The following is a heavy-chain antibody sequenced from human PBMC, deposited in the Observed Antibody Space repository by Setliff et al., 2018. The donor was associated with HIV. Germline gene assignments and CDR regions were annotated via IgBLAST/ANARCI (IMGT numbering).Heavy chain of an antibody. D-gene: IGHD5-18*01. CDR1: GGSFSGYY. V-gene: IGHV4-34*01. CDR3: ARGGYSYGFGRHRAYFQY. J-gene: IGHJ1*01. Sequence: PSETLSLTCAVYGGSFSGYYWSWIRQAPGKGLEWIGEINHSGRTKYNPSLKSRVTLSVDTSKNQFSLKLSSVTAADTAVFYCARGGYSYGFGRHRAYFQYWGQGTQVTVSS. CDR2: INHSGRT.